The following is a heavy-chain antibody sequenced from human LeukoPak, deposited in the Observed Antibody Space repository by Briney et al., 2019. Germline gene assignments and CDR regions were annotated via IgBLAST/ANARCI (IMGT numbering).Heavy chain of an antibody. CDR2: ISGSGGRT. Sequence: PGGSLRLSCATTGFTSSSYAMSWVRQAPGKGLEWVSGISGSGGRTYYADSVKGRFTISRDNSKNTVYLQMNSLRAEDTAVYYCAKVSYYAIQKGFFDYWGQGTLVTVSS. D-gene: IGHD3-9*01. CDR1: GFTSSSYA. V-gene: IGHV3-23*01. J-gene: IGHJ4*02. CDR3: AKVSYYAIQKGFFDY.